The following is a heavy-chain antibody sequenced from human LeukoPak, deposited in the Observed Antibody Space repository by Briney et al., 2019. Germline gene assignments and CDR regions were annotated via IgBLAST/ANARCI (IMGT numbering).Heavy chain of an antibody. CDR2: ISSDGSHK. Sequence: GRSLRLSCAASGFTFSSYCMHWVRQAPGKGLEWVAVISSDGSHKYYADSVRGRFTISRDNSKNTLYLQMSSLRAGDTAVYYCAKDLSGDCYLDYWGQGTLVTVSS. CDR3: AKDLSGDCYLDY. D-gene: IGHD2-21*02. V-gene: IGHV3-30*18. CDR1: GFTFSSYC. J-gene: IGHJ4*02.